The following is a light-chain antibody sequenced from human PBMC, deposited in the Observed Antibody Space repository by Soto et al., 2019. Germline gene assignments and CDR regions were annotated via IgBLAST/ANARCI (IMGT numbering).Light chain of an antibody. Sequence: VMSLSQCSLPLPQGPRATLSCRASERLSSDYVAWYQQSPRHPPRLLIDGASNRATGIPDRFSGSGSETDFTLTISRLHPEDFAVYCCQHDYYLPWTFGQGTKVDIK. CDR1: ERLSSDY. CDR2: GAS. CDR3: QHDYYLPWT. J-gene: IGKJ1*01. V-gene: IGKV3D-7*01.